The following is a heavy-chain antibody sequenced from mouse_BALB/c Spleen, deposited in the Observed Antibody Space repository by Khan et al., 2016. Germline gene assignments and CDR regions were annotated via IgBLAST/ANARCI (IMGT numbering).Heavy chain of an antibody. V-gene: IGHV9-2-1*01. CDR1: GYTFTDYS. CDR2: INTETGEP. CDR3: ARGTARAPFAY. D-gene: IGHD3-2*01. J-gene: IGHJ3*01. Sequence: QIQLVQSGPELKKPGETVKISCKASGYTFTDYSMHWVKQAPGKGLKWMGWINTETGEPTYADDFKGRFAFSLETSASTAYLQINNLKNEDRGTYVCARGTARAPFAYWGQGTLVTVSA.